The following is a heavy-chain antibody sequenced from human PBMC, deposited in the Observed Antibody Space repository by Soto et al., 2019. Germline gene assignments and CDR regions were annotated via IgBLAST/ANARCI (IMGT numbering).Heavy chain of an antibody. V-gene: IGHV3-23*01. D-gene: IGHD7-27*01. CDR1: GFTFSSYA. CDR3: ARDSSSGEGFDF. Sequence: GSLSLSCGASGFTFSSYAMSWVRQAPGKGLEWMAVISDSGGSTDYADSVRGRFTVSRDNSKNTLYLQMDSLRAEDTAVYYCARDSSSGEGFDFWGQGTLVTVSS. CDR2: ISDSGGST. J-gene: IGHJ4*02.